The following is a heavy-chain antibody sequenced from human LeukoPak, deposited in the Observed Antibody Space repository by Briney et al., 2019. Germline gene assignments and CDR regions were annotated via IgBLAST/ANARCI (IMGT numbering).Heavy chain of an antibody. D-gene: IGHD3-3*01. CDR1: GGSISSYY. V-gene: IGHV4-59*01. CDR3: ARATIYDFWSGYYVLGYFDY. J-gene: IGHJ4*02. CDR2: IYYSGST. Sequence: PSETLSLTCTVSGGSISSYYWSWIRQPPGKGLEWIGYIYYSGSTNYNPSLKSRVTLSVDTSKNQFSLKLSFVTAADTAVYYCARATIYDFWSGYYVLGYFDYWGQGTLVTVSS.